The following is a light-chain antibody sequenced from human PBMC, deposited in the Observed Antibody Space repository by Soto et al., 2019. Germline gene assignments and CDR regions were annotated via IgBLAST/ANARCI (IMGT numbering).Light chain of an antibody. CDR1: QSVSSSY. CDR2: GAS. Sequence: ESVLTQSPGTLSLSPGEKATLSCRTSQSVSSSYLAWYQQKTGQAPRLLIYGASSRATGIPNRFSGSGSGTDFTLTVSRLEPEDVAVYYCQQFGSSSWTFGQGTKVEIK. J-gene: IGKJ1*01. V-gene: IGKV3-20*01. CDR3: QQFGSSSWT.